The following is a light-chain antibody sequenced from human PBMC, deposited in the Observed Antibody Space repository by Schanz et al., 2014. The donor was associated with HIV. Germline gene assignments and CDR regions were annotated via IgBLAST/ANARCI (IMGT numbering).Light chain of an antibody. V-gene: IGLV4-69*01. J-gene: IGLJ3*02. CDR2: VNSDGSH. CDR3: QTWGTGIRV. Sequence: QLVLTQSPSASASLGASVKLTWTLRSGHSSYAIAWHQQQPEKGPRYLMKVNSDGSHSKGDGIPDRVSGSSSGAERYLTISSLQSEDEADYYCQTWGTGIRVFGGGTKLTVL. CDR1: SGHSSYA.